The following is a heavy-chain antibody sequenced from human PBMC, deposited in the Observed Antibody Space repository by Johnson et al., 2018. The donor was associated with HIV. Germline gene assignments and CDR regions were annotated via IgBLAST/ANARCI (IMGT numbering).Heavy chain of an antibody. D-gene: IGHD2-21*01. Sequence: QVQLVESGGGVVQLGRSLRLSCAASGFNFSSDGMHWVRQAPGNGLEWVAIIYYDGSIKFYADSVKGRFTISRDNSKNMLYLQMNSLRVEEPAVYYCANLIGCGIWGQGTMVTVSS. CDR3: ANLIGCGI. CDR1: GFNFSSDG. CDR2: IYYDGSIK. V-gene: IGHV3-33*06. J-gene: IGHJ3*02.